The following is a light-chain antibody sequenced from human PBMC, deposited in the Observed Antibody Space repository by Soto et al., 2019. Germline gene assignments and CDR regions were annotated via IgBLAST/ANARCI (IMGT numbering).Light chain of an antibody. CDR3: QQYNSYEWT. J-gene: IGKJ1*01. Sequence: DIQMTQSPSTLSASVGDRVTITCRASQSIRSWLAWYQQKPGKAPKLLIYDASSLESGVPSRFSGSGSGTEFTLTISSLQPDDFATYYCQQYNSYEWTFGQGTKV. CDR1: QSIRSW. CDR2: DAS. V-gene: IGKV1-5*01.